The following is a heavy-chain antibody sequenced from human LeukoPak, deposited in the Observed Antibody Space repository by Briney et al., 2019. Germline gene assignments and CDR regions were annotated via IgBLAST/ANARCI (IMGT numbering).Heavy chain of an antibody. CDR3: ARGGRGVPSVRRLKPGNCFDP. Sequence: PSETLSLTCAVYGGSFSGYHWSWIRQPPGKGLEGIGEINHSGSTNYNPSLKSRVTISEDTSKNQFSLKLSSVTAADTAVYYCARGGRGVPSVRRLKPGNCFDPWGQRTLVTVSS. CDR1: GGSFSGYH. J-gene: IGHJ5*02. D-gene: IGHD2-2*01. V-gene: IGHV4-34*01. CDR2: INHSGST.